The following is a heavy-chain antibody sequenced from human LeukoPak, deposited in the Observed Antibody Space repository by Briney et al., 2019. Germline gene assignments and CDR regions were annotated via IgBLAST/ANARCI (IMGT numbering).Heavy chain of an antibody. CDR1: GGSISGYY. J-gene: IGHJ5*02. Sequence: KPSETLSLTCTVSGGSISGYYWSGSRQPAGKGLEWIRRGYSSGSTNYNPSFESRVTMAVDTSKNQISLRLSSATAADTAVYYCARGSPSTAAVPASWGQGTLVTVSS. CDR3: ARGSPSTAAVPAS. V-gene: IGHV4-4*07. D-gene: IGHD6-13*01. CDR2: GYSSGST.